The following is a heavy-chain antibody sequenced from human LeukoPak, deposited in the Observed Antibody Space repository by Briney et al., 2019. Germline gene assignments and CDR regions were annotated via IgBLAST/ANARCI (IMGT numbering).Heavy chain of an antibody. CDR2: INTDGTTI. J-gene: IGHJ4*02. D-gene: IGHD5-24*01. CDR1: GFTFSGSW. Sequence: PGGSLRLSCAASGFTFSGSWMHWVRQAPGQDLVWVSRINTDGTTINYADSVKGRFTISRDNAKNTLYLQMHSLTAEDTAVYYCATAGNYRFDYWGQGILVTVSS. V-gene: IGHV3-74*01. CDR3: ATAGNYRFDY.